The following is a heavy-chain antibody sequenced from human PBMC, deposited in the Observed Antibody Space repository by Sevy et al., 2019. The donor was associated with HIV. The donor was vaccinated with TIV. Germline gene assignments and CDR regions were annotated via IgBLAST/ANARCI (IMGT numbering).Heavy chain of an antibody. CDR3: ARAQDIVVVSAAIGMDV. CDR2: ISYDGSNK. J-gene: IGHJ6*02. CDR1: GFTFSSYA. D-gene: IGHD2-2*01. V-gene: IGHV3-30-3*01. Sequence: GGSLRLSCAASGFTFSSYAMHWVRQAPGKGLEWVAVISYDGSNKYYADSVKGRFTISRDNSKNTLYLQMNSLRAEDTAVYYCARAQDIVVVSAAIGMDVWGQGTTVTVSS.